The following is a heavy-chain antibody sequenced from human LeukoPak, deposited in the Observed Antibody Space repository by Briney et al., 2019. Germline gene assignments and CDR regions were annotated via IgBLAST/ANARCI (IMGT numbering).Heavy chain of an antibody. CDR1: GGTFSSYA. D-gene: IGHD3-3*01. CDR2: IIPIFGTA. CDR3: ARGGSGYHYNWFDP. V-gene: IGHV1-69*05. J-gene: IGHJ5*02. Sequence: TVKVSCKASGGTFSSYAISWVRQAPGQGLEWMGGIIPIFGTANYAQKFQGRVTITTDESTSTAYMELSSLRSEDTAVYYCARGGSGYHYNWFDPWGQGTLVTVSS.